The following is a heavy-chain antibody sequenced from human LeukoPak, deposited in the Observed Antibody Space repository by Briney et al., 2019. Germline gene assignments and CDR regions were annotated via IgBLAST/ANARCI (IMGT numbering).Heavy chain of an antibody. CDR3: AKYVVVVAATHYFDY. J-gene: IGHJ4*02. Sequence: GGSLRLSCSASGFTFSTYWMSWVRQAPGKGLEWVSAISGSGGSTYYADSVKGRFTISRDNSKNTLYLQMNSLRAEDTAVYYCAKYVVVVAATHYFDYWGQGTLVTVSS. V-gene: IGHV3-23*01. CDR1: GFTFSTYW. D-gene: IGHD2-15*01. CDR2: ISGSGGST.